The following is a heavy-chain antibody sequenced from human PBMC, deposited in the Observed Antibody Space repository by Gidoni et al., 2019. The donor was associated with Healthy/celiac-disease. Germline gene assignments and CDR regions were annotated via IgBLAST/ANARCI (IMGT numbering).Heavy chain of an antibody. CDR1: GFTFSSYW. V-gene: IGHV3-7*01. J-gene: IGHJ4*02. D-gene: IGHD3-22*01. CDR3: ARGDDSSGYYYDDY. CDR2: IKQDGSEK. Sequence: EVQLVESGGGLVQPGGSLRLSCAASGFTFSSYWMSWVRQAPGKGLEWVGNIKQDGSEKYYVDSVKGRFTISRDNAKNSLYLQMNSLRAEDTAVYYCARGDDSSGYYYDDYWGQGTLVTVSS.